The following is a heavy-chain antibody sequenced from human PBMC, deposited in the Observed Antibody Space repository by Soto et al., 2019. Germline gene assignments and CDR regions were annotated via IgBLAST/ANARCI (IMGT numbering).Heavy chain of an antibody. V-gene: IGHV1-69*01. CDR3: ARDLWGYGSGNPGYYYGMDV. D-gene: IGHD3-10*01. CDR2: IIPIFGTA. CDR1: GGTFSSYA. Sequence: QVQLVQSGAEVKKPGSSVKVSCKASGGTFSSYAISWVRQAPGQGLEWMGGIIPIFGTANYAQKFQGRVTITADESTSTAYMELSSLRSEDTAVYYCARDLWGYGSGNPGYYYGMDVWGQGTTVTVSS. J-gene: IGHJ6*02.